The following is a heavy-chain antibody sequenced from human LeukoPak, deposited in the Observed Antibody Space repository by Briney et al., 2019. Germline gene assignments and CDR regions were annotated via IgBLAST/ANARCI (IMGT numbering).Heavy chain of an antibody. CDR1: GYRFTSYW. CDR2: IYPGDSDT. D-gene: IGHD1-26*01. J-gene: IGHJ4*02. CDR3: ARRSGSYYSGGDY. V-gene: IGHV5-51*01. Sequence: GESLKISCKGSGYRFTSYWIGWVRQMPGKGLEWMGIIYPGDSDTRYGPSFQGHVNISVDKSISTAYLQWSSLKASDTAMYYCARRSGSYYSGGDYWGQGTLVTVSS.